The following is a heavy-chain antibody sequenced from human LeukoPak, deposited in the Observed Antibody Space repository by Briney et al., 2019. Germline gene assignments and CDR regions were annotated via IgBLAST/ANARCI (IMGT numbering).Heavy chain of an antibody. J-gene: IGHJ4*02. CDR1: GGSISSSSYY. CDR2: IYYSGST. Sequence: KPSETLSLTCTVSGGSISSSSYYWGWIRQPPGKGLEWIGSIYYSGSTYYNPSLKSRVTMSVDTSKNQFSLKLSSVTAADTAVYYCARGSVVVTTTSWGLFDYWGQGTLVTVSS. CDR3: ARGSVVVTTTSWGLFDY. D-gene: IGHD3-22*01. V-gene: IGHV4-39*07.